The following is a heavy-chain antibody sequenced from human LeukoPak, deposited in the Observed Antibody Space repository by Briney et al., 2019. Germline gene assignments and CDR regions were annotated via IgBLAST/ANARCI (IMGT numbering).Heavy chain of an antibody. J-gene: IGHJ4*02. V-gene: IGHV3-23*01. Sequence: GGSLRLSCAASGFTFSIYAMSWVRQAPGKGLEWVSTISGNSASTYYADSVKGRFTISRDNSKNTLFLQMNSLRAEDTAVYYCAKLSLSGRSQSADYWGQGTLVTVSS. D-gene: IGHD3-10*01. CDR1: GFTFSIYA. CDR2: ISGNSAST. CDR3: AKLSLSGRSQSADY.